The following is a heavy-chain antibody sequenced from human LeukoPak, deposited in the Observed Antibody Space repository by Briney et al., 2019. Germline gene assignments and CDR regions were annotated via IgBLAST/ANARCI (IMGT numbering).Heavy chain of an antibody. CDR2: IYYSGST. CDR1: GGSISSSSYY. Sequence: SETLSLTCTVSGGSISSSSYYWGWIRQPPGKGLEWIGSIYYSGSTYYNPSLKSRVTISVDTSKNQFSLKLSSVTAADTAVYYCARTLVVVPAALYPGAFDIWGQGTMVTVSS. D-gene: IGHD2-2*01. J-gene: IGHJ3*02. V-gene: IGHV4-39*07. CDR3: ARTLVVVPAALYPGAFDI.